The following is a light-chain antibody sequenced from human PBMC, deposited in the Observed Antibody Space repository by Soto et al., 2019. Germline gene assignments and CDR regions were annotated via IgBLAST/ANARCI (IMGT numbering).Light chain of an antibody. CDR1: QSVNSNY. CDR3: QQDGGSVQE. CDR2: DAS. V-gene: IGKV3-20*01. Sequence: ESVLTQSPGTLSFSPGERATLSCRASQSVNSNYLAWYQQKPGQAPRLLIYDASNRVTGIPDRFSGSGSGTDFTLTISRLEPEDFAVYYCQQDGGSVQEFGPGTKVEI. J-gene: IGKJ1*01.